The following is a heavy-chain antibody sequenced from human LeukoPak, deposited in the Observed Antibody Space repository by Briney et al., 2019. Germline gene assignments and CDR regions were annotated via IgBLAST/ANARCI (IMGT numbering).Heavy chain of an antibody. Sequence: GASVKVSCKASGYTFTGYYMHWVRQAPGQGLEWMGWINPHSGGTNYAQKFQDRLTMTTDTSTSTAYMELRSLRSDDTALYYCARGWELSIWGQGTMVTVSS. CDR1: GYTFTGYY. CDR2: INPHSGGT. CDR3: ARGWELSI. D-gene: IGHD3-10*01. J-gene: IGHJ3*02. V-gene: IGHV1-2*02.